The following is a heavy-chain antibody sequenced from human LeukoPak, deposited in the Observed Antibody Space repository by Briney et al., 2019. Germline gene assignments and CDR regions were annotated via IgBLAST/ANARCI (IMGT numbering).Heavy chain of an antibody. V-gene: IGHV3-48*03. CDR1: GFIISTYE. CDR2: ISNSDSTV. D-gene: IGHD4-17*01. J-gene: IGHJ6*02. Sequence: GGSLRLSCAASGFIISTYEMNWVRQAPGKGLEWVSYISNSDSTVHYADPMKGRFTISRDNAQNSLYLQMSSLRAEDTAVYYCARVEDDYGDYYYGMDVWGQGTTVTVSS. CDR3: ARVEDDYGDYYYGMDV.